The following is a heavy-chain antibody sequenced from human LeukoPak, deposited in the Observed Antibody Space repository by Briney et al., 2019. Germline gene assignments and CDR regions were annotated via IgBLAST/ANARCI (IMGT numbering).Heavy chain of an antibody. CDR2: IYYSGST. V-gene: IGHV4-59*08. CDR1: GGSISSYY. CDR3: ARLKSIAAAGTTYYYYGMDV. J-gene: IGHJ6*02. Sequence: PSETLSLTCTVSGGSISSYYWSWLRQPPGKGLEWIGYIYYSGSTNYNPSLKSRVTISVDTSKNQFSLKLSSVTAADTAVYYCARLKSIAAAGTTYYYYGMDVWGQGTTVTVSS. D-gene: IGHD6-13*01.